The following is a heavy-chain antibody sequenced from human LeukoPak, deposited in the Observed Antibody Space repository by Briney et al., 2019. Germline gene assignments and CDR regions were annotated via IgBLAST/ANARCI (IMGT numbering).Heavy chain of an antibody. CDR2: IYYSGNT. Sequence: SSETLSLTCTVSGGSISSYYWSWLRQPPGKGLEYIGYIYYSGNTNSNPSLNSRVTISVDKSKNQFSLKLSSVTAADTAVYYCARRGSGASLEYYFDLWGRGTLVTVSS. V-gene: IGHV4-59*08. J-gene: IGHJ2*01. CDR3: ARRGSGASLEYYFDL. D-gene: IGHD1-14*01. CDR1: GGSISSYY.